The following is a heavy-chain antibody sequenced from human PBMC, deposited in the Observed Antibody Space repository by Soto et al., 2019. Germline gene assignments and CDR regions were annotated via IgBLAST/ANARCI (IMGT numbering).Heavy chain of an antibody. V-gene: IGHV4-59*08. Sequence: SETLSLTCTVSGGSISSYYWSWIRQPPGKGLEWIGYIYYSGSTNYNPSLKSRVTISVDTSKNQFSLKLSSVTAADTAVYYCARTPITMVRGVIIAGYYGMDVWGQGTTVTVSS. CDR1: GGSISSYY. CDR2: IYYSGST. CDR3: ARTPITMVRGVIIAGYYGMDV. D-gene: IGHD3-10*01. J-gene: IGHJ6*02.